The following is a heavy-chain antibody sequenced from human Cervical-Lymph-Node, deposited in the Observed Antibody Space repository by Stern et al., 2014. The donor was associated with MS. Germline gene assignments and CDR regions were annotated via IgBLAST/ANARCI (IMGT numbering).Heavy chain of an antibody. CDR2: IWCSEDIT. CDR1: GFTFSSYG. V-gene: IGHV3-23*04. CDR3: VKGGGPYRSGGGYFDY. D-gene: IGHD3-16*01. J-gene: IGHJ4*02. Sequence: VHLVESGGGLVQPGGSLRLSCAASGFTFSSYGMSWVRQAPGKGLEWGPPIWCSEDITAHADSVRGRFTISRDKSKNTLYLPIKSLRAEDTAVYCCVKGGGPYRSGGGYFDYWGQGTLVTVSS.